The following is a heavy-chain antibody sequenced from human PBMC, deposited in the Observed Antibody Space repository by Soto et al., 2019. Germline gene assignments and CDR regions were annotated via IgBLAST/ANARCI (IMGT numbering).Heavy chain of an antibody. Sequence: QLQLQESGSGLVKPSQTLSLTCAVSGGSISSGGYSWSWIRQPPGKGLEWIGYIYHSGSTYYNPSLKSRVTISVDRSKNQFSLKLSSVTAADTAVYYCARVGTYYDFWSGYYYPYFDYWGQGTLVTVSS. CDR2: IYHSGST. CDR3: ARVGTYYDFWSGYYYPYFDY. V-gene: IGHV4-30-2*01. J-gene: IGHJ4*02. D-gene: IGHD3-3*01. CDR1: GGSISSGGYS.